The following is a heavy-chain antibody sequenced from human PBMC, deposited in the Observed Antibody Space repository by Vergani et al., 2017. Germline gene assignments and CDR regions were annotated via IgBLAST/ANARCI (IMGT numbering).Heavy chain of an antibody. CDR1: GFSFRGHG. CDR3: TRLGAVAGMGGDY. V-gene: IGHV3-30*03. D-gene: IGHD6-19*01. CDR2: ISYDGDRR. J-gene: IGHJ4*02. Sequence: QVHLVESGGGVVQPGRSLTLSCVASGFSFRGHGMHWVRQAPGKGLEWVAMISYDGDRRDYGDFAKGRFTISRDSSKTVYLQMNSLKTEDTAVYYCTRLGAVAGMGGDYWGQGTLVTVSS.